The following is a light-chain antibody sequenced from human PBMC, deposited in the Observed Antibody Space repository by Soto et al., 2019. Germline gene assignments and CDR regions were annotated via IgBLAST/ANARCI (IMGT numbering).Light chain of an antibody. Sequence: EILFTKSPGTLSLSPCSLATLSCRASQGVSSSYLAWYQQKPGQAPRLIIYGASNRPTGIPDRFSGSGSGTDFTLTISILEPEDFAVYYCQPYGSSGTFGQGTKVDI. J-gene: IGKJ1*01. V-gene: IGKV3-20*01. CDR2: GAS. CDR3: QPYGSSGT. CDR1: QGVSSSY.